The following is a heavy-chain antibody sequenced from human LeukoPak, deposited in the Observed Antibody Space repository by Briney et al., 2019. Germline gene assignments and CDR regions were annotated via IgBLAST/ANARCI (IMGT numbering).Heavy chain of an antibody. J-gene: IGHJ4*02. CDR2: IKQDGSEK. V-gene: IGHV3-7*01. CDR3: ARDHYYASDY. Sequence: GGSLRLSCAASGFTFSSYLMSWVRQAPGKGLEWVANIKQDGSEKYYVDSVKGRFTISRDNAKNSLYLQMNSLRVEDTAVYHCARDHYYASDYWGQGTLVTVSS. CDR1: GFTFSSYL. D-gene: IGHD3-10*01.